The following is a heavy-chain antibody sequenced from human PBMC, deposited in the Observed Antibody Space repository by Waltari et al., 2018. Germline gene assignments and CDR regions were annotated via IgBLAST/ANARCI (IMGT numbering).Heavy chain of an antibody. Sequence: QLQLQESGPGLVKPSGTLSLICAVSGDSMNYWWSWVRQPPVKGLEWIGQVLGSGRTNYNPSFASRVTISLDTSTHQFALKMTSATAADTALYYCARDRGRGLYLDTWGQGILVTVSP. V-gene: IGHV4-4*02. CDR3: ARDRGRGLYLDT. D-gene: IGHD2-15*01. J-gene: IGHJ4*02. CDR2: VLGSGRT. CDR1: GDSMNYW.